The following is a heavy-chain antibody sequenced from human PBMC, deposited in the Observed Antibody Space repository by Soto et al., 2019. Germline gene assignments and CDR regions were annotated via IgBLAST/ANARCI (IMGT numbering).Heavy chain of an antibody. CDR3: ARGPNYDILTGNYDGMDV. J-gene: IGHJ6*02. Sequence: QVQLVQSGAEVKKPGASVKVSCKASGYTFSSYGISWVRQAPGQGLEWMGWNSAYNGNTNYAQKLQGRVTMTTDTSTSTAYMELRSLRSDDTAVYYWARGPNYDILTGNYDGMDVWGQGTTVTVSS. D-gene: IGHD3-9*01. CDR1: GYTFSSYG. V-gene: IGHV1-18*01. CDR2: NSAYNGNT.